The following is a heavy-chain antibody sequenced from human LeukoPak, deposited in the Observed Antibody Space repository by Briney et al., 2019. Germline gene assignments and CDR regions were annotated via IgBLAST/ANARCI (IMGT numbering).Heavy chain of an antibody. Sequence: ETLSLTCAVYGGSFSGYYWSWIRQPPGKGLEWVANIKQDGSEKYYVDSVKGRFTISRDNAKNSLYLQMNSLRAEDTAIYYCASHYYDSSEPLSKYYMDVWGIGTTVTISS. CDR1: GGSFSGYY. V-gene: IGHV3-7*01. D-gene: IGHD3-22*01. J-gene: IGHJ6*03. CDR2: IKQDGSEK. CDR3: ASHYYDSSEPLSKYYMDV.